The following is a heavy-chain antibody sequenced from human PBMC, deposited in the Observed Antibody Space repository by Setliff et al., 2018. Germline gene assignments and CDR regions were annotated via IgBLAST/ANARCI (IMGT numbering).Heavy chain of an antibody. CDR1: GDSISSGSYY. Sequence: SETLSLTCTVSGDSISSGSYYWSWIRQPAGKGLEWIGQIHTSGSTNYSPSLKSRVTISIDTSKIQFSLKLNSVTATDTALYYCARQTFGSGRFDPWGQGTLVTVSS. CDR3: ARQTFGSGRFDP. J-gene: IGHJ5*02. V-gene: IGHV4-61*09. D-gene: IGHD3-16*01. CDR2: IHTSGST.